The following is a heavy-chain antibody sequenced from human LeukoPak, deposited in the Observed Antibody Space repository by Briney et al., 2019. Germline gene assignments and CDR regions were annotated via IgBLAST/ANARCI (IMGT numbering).Heavy chain of an antibody. CDR1: GFTFSSYA. Sequence: GGSLRLSCTASGFTFSSYAMSWVRQAPGKGLEWVSAISGSGGSTYYADSVNGRFTISRDNSKNTLYLQMNSLRAEDTAVYYCASPGRSQVEYWGQGTLVTVSS. D-gene: IGHD2-15*01. V-gene: IGHV3-23*01. J-gene: IGHJ4*02. CDR3: ASPGRSQVEY. CDR2: ISGSGGST.